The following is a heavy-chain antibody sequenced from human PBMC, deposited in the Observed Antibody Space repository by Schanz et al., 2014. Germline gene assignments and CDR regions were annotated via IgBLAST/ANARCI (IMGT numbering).Heavy chain of an antibody. V-gene: IGHV1-69*08. CDR1: GGTFSSYT. D-gene: IGHD3-22*01. CDR3: ARDYYDSSGYYYCDY. Sequence: QVLQVQSGSELKKPGTSVKVSCKASGGTFSSYTISWVRQAPGQGLEWMGRIISILGIPNYAQKFQGRVTFTADKSTSTAYMELSSLRSEDTAMYYCARDYYDSSGYYYCDYWGQGTLVIVSS. CDR2: IISILGIP. J-gene: IGHJ4*02.